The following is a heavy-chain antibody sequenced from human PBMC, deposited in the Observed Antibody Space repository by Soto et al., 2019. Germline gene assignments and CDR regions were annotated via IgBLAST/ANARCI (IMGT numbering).Heavy chain of an antibody. CDR3: AKDDDGGITRWSRFDP. CDR1: GFTFSGYA. V-gene: IGHV3-23*01. D-gene: IGHD2-15*01. J-gene: IGHJ5*02. Sequence: EVQLLESGGGLVQPGGSLRLSCVASGFTFSGYAMSWVRQAPGKGLEWVSHISNTGGNTYYADSVKGRFTISRDNSKNTLYLQLNSLSAEDPAVYFCAKDDDGGITRWSRFDPWGQGTLVTVSS. CDR2: ISNTGGNT.